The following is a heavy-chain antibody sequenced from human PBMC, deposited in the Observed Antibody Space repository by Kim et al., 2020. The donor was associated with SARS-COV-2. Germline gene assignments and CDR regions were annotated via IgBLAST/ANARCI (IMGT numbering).Heavy chain of an antibody. CDR2: INPSGGST. Sequence: ASVKVSCKASGYTFTSYYMHWVRQAPGQGLEWMGIINPSGGSTSYAQKFQGRVTMTRDTSTSTVYMELSSLRSEDTAVYYCATGSREGSYPGEYYFDYWGQGTLVTVSS. CDR3: ATGSREGSYPGEYYFDY. D-gene: IGHD1-26*01. V-gene: IGHV1-46*01. CDR1: GYTFTSYY. J-gene: IGHJ4*02.